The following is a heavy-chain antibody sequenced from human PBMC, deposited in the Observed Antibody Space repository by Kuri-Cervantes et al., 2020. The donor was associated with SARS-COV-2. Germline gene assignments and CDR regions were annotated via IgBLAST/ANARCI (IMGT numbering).Heavy chain of an antibody. CDR2: ISGSGGST. CDR1: GFTFSSYA. J-gene: IGHJ3*02. V-gene: IGHV3-23*01. CDR3: ARVRGCSTSCRGAFDI. Sequence: GGSLRLSCAASGFTFSSYAMSWVRQAPGKGLEWVSAISGSGGSTYYADSVKGRFTISRDNSKNSLYLQMNSLRDEDTAVYYCARVRGCSTSCRGAFDIWGQGTMVTVSS. D-gene: IGHD2-2*01.